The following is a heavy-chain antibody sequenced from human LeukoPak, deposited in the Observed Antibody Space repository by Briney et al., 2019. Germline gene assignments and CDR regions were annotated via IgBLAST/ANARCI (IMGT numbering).Heavy chain of an antibody. Sequence: SETLSLTCTVSGGSISSYYWSWMRQPPGKGLEWIGYIYHSGSGNYNPSLKGRVTMSVDTSKNQFSLRLSSVTAADTAVYYCARGRSTSAAGRYYFDYWGQGTLVTVSS. CDR2: IYHSGSG. D-gene: IGHD6-13*01. CDR1: GGSISSYY. CDR3: ARGRSTSAAGRYYFDY. J-gene: IGHJ4*02. V-gene: IGHV4-59*01.